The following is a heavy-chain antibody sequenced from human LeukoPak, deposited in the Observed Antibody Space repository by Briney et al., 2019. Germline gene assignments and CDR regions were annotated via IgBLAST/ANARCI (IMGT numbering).Heavy chain of an antibody. J-gene: IGHJ3*02. CDR3: ARSSPAGSGSYYAFDI. D-gene: IGHD3-10*01. CDR1: GGTFSSYG. Sequence: GASVKVSCKASGGTFSSYGISWVRQAPGQGLEWMGGIIPILGIANYAQKFQGRVTMTADKSTSTAYMELSSLRSEDTAVYYCARSSPAGSGSYYAFDIWGQGTMVTVSS. V-gene: IGHV1-69*10. CDR2: IIPILGIA.